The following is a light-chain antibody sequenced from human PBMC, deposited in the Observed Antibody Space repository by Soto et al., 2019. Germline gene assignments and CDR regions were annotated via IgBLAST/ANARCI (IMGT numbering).Light chain of an antibody. CDR1: QSVSSN. V-gene: IGKV3-15*01. CDR2: GAF. CDR3: QQYKNWPPLT. Sequence: EIVMTQSPATLSVSPGERVTLSCRASQSVSSNLAWYQQKPGQAPRLLIYGAFTRATGSPARFSGSGSGTEFTLTISSLQPEDFAVYYCQQYKNWPPLTFGGGTKVEIK. J-gene: IGKJ4*01.